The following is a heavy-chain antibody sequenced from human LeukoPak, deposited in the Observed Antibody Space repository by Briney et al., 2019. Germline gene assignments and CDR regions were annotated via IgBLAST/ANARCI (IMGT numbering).Heavy chain of an antibody. V-gene: IGHV1-18*01. Sequence: ASVKVSCKASGYTFTSYGISGVRQAPGQGLEWMGWISAYNGNTNYAQKLQGRVTMTTDTSTSTAYMELRSLRSDDTAVYYCARFFHCSSTSCYTEGMTSWGQGTLVTVSS. J-gene: IGHJ4*02. CDR3: ARFFHCSSTSCYTEGMTS. CDR1: GYTFTSYG. CDR2: ISAYNGNT. D-gene: IGHD2-2*01.